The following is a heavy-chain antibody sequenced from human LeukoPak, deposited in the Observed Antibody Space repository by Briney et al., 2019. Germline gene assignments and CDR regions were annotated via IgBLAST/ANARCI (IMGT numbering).Heavy chain of an antibody. J-gene: IGHJ4*02. CDR1: GFTFSSYG. CDR3: ARDPRIVGTPLGEAADY. V-gene: IGHV3-33*01. Sequence: GGSLRLSCAAYGFTFSSYGMHWVRQAPGKGVEWVAVIWYDGSNKYYADSVKGRFTISRDNSKNTLYLQMNSLRAEDTAVYYCARDPRIVGTPLGEAADYWGQGTLVTVSS. CDR2: IWYDGSNK. D-gene: IGHD1-26*01.